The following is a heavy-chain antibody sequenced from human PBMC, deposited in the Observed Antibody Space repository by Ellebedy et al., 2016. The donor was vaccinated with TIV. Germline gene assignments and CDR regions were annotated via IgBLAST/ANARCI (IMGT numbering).Heavy chain of an antibody. J-gene: IGHJ6*03. CDR1: VVSISSYY. CDR3: ARVTAMSVLHDYYYMDV. CDR2: IYYSGST. V-gene: IGHV4-59*01. D-gene: IGHD5-18*01. Sequence: SETLSLXXTIPVVSISSYYWSWLRQPPGKGLEWIGYIYYSGSTNYNPSLKSRVTISVDTSKNQFSLKLSSVTAADTAVYYCARVTAMSVLHDYYYMDVWGKGTTVTVSS.